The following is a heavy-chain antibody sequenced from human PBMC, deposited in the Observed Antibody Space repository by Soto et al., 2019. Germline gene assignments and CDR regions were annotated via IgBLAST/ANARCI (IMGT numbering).Heavy chain of an antibody. CDR3: ARGGRWLQGNDY. CDR1: GFGFSSYA. V-gene: IGHV3-30-3*01. Sequence: ESGGGVLQPGRSLRLSCAASGFGFSSYAMHWVRQAPGKGLEWVAVISYDGTDKFYAASVKGRFTISRDPSKNTLYLQMNSLRAEDTAVYYCARGGRWLQGNDYWGQGTLVTVAS. D-gene: IGHD3-16*01. CDR2: ISYDGTDK. J-gene: IGHJ4*02.